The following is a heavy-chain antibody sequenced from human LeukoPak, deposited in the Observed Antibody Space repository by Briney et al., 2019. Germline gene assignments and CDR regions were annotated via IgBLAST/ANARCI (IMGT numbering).Heavy chain of an antibody. CDR3: ARGYSYGYVDY. V-gene: IGHV1-3*01. J-gene: IGHJ4*02. D-gene: IGHD5-18*01. Sequence: ALVKVSCKASGYTFTSYAMHWVRQAPGQRLEWMGWINAGNGNTKYSQKFQGRVTITRDTSASTAYMELSSLRSEDTAVYYCARGYSYGYVDYWGQGTLVTVSS. CDR2: INAGNGNT. CDR1: GYTFTSYA.